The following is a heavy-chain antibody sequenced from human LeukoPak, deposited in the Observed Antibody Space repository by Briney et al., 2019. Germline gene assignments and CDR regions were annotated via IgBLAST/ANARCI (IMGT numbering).Heavy chain of an antibody. J-gene: IGHJ5*02. CDR3: ATLIGYSNWFDP. CDR1: GGSISSGDYY. V-gene: IGHV4-30-4*02. D-gene: IGHD1-26*01. Sequence: SETLSLTCTVSGGSISSGDYYWSWIRQPPGKGLEWIGYIYYSGSTYYNPSLKSRVTISVDTSKNQFSLKLSSVTAADTAVYYCATLIGYSNWFDPWGQGTLVTVSS. CDR2: IYYSGST.